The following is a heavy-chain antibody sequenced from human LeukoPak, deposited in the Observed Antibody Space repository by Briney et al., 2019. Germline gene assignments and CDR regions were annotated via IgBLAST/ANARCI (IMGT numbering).Heavy chain of an antibody. CDR1: GFTFSSYA. CDR2: ISGSGGST. V-gene: IGHV3-23*01. Sequence: GGSLRLSCAASGFTFSSYAMSWARQAPGKGLEWVSAISGSGGSTYYADSVKGRFTISRDNSKNTLYLQMNSLRAEDTAVYYCAKSPIVTVRGVIFDYWGQGTLVTVSS. J-gene: IGHJ4*02. D-gene: IGHD3-10*01. CDR3: AKSPIVTVRGVIFDY.